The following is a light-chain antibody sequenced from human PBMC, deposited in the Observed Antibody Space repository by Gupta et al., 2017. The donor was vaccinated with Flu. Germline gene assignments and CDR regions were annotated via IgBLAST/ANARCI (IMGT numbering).Light chain of an antibody. CDR3: TSYAGSGTWIS. J-gene: IGLJ2*01. Sequence: SRDVGAYNRVYWYQQPPGTAPKLMIYEVSVRASGVPDRFSGSKSGNTASLTISGLQAEDEADYYCTSYAGSGTWISFGGGTKLTVL. CDR2: EVS. CDR1: SRDVGAYNR. V-gene: IGLV2-18*02.